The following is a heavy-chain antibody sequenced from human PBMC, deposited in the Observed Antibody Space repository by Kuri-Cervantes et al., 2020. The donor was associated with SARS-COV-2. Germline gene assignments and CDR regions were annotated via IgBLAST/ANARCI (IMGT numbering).Heavy chain of an antibody. J-gene: IGHJ5*02. CDR1: GYTFTSYG. CDR3: ARVLFVWELNNWFDP. D-gene: IGHD1-26*01. Sequence: ASVKVSCKASGYTFTSYGISWVRQAPGQGLEWMGWISAYNGNTNYAQKLQGRVTMTTDTSTSTAYMELRSLRSDDTAVYYCARVLFVWELNNWFDPWGQGTLVTVSS. CDR2: ISAYNGNT. V-gene: IGHV1-18*04.